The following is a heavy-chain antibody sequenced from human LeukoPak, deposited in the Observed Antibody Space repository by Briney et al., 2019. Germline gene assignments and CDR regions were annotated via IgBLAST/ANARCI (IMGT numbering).Heavy chain of an antibody. V-gene: IGHV3-53*01. J-gene: IGHJ1*01. CDR3: VLSYYDSSGQNHIQH. CDR1: GFTVSSNY. Sequence: PGGSLRLSCAASGFTVSSNYMSWVRQAPGKGLEWVLVIYSGGSTYYADSVKGRFTISRDNSKNTLYLQMNSLRAEDTAVYYCVLSYYDSSGQNHIQHWGQGTLVTVSS. D-gene: IGHD3-22*01. CDR2: IYSGGST.